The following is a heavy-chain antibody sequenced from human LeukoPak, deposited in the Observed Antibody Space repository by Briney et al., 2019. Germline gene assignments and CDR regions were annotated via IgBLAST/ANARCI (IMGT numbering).Heavy chain of an antibody. J-gene: IGHJ5*02. Sequence: GGSLRLSCAASGFTFSSYGMHWVRQAPGKGLEWVAFIRYDGSNYYYADSVKGRFTISRDNSKNTLYLQMNSLRAEDTAVYYCATVSYGSGSYPHPFDPWAREPWSASPQ. D-gene: IGHD3-10*01. V-gene: IGHV3-30*02. CDR1: GFTFSSYG. CDR2: IRYDGSNY. CDR3: ATVSYGSGSYPHPFDP.